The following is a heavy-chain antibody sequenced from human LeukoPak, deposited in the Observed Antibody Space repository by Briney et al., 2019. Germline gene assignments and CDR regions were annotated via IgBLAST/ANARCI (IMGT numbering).Heavy chain of an antibody. CDR2: MNPNSGNT. Sequence: ASVKVSCKASGYTFTSYDINWVRQATGQGLEWMGWMNPNSGNTGYAQKFQGRVTMTRNTSISTAYMELSSLRSEDTAVYYCARAFGWQWLIHLNWFDPWGQGTLVTVSS. V-gene: IGHV1-8*01. CDR1: GYTFTSYD. D-gene: IGHD6-19*01. CDR3: ARAFGWQWLIHLNWFDP. J-gene: IGHJ5*02.